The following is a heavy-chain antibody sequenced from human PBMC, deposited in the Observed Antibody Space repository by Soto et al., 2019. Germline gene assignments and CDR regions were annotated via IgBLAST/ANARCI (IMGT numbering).Heavy chain of an antibody. CDR3: ARGRQLVGYFYYYMDV. D-gene: IGHD6-6*01. Sequence: QVQLLQSGAEVKKPGASVKVSCKASGYTFSNHGITWVRQAPGQGLEWMGWIGAYNGNTHYTQSLQGRVTMTTDTSTSTAYMELRGLRSDDTAVYYCARGRQLVGYFYYYMDVWGKGPTVTVSS. CDR1: GYTFSNHG. J-gene: IGHJ6*03. CDR2: IGAYNGNT. V-gene: IGHV1-18*01.